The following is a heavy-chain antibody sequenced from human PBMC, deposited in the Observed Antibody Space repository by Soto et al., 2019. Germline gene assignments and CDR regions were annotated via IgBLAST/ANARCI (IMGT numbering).Heavy chain of an antibody. J-gene: IGHJ4*02. V-gene: IGHV4-34*01. D-gene: IGHD6-13*01. CDR2: THHSGST. CDR1: GGSFSGYY. CDR3: ARGREYSSSPFDY. Sequence: SETLSLTCAVYGGSFSGYYWSWIRQPPGKGLEWIGETHHSGSTNYNPSLKGRFTISRDNAKNSLYLQMNSLRAEDTALYHCARGREYSSSPFDYWGQGTLVTVSS.